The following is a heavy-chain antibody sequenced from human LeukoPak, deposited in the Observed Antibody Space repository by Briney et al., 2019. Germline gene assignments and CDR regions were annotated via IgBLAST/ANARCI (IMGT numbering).Heavy chain of an antibody. V-gene: IGHV1-8*01. D-gene: IGHD2-15*01. CDR3: ARGAPGSSCGGGSCPYFDY. Sequence: ASVKVSCKASGYTFTSYDINWVRQATGQGLEWMGWVNPNSGHTGFAQKFQGRVSMTSNTSISTAYMEVRSLRSEDTAVYYCARGAPGSSCGGGSCPYFDYWGQGTLVSVSS. J-gene: IGHJ4*02. CDR1: GYTFTSYD. CDR2: VNPNSGHT.